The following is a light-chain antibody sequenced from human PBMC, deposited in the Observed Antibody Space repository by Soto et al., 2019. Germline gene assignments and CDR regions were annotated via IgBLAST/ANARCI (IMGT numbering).Light chain of an antibody. V-gene: IGKV1-27*01. J-gene: IGKJ1*01. Sequence: DIQMTQSPSSLSASVGDRVTITCRASQGISNYLAWYQQKPGQVPKLLIYAASTLQSGVPSRFSGSGSGTHFTLTISRLQPDDVATYYCQRYNSVPPWTFGQGTKVEIK. CDR3: QRYNSVPPWT. CDR1: QGISNY. CDR2: AAS.